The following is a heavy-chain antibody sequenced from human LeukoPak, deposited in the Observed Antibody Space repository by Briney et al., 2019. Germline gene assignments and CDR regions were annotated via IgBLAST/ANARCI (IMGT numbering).Heavy chain of an antibody. D-gene: IGHD6-13*01. V-gene: IGHV3-74*01. Sequence: GGSLRLSCAASGFTFSSYWMHWVRQAPGKGLVWVSRINSDGSSTSYADSVKGRFTISRDNAKNTLYLQTNSLRAEDTAVYYCARDPLARGIAAGLTSNWFDPWGQGTLVTVSS. J-gene: IGHJ5*02. CDR3: ARDPLARGIAAGLTSNWFDP. CDR1: GFTFSSYW. CDR2: INSDGSST.